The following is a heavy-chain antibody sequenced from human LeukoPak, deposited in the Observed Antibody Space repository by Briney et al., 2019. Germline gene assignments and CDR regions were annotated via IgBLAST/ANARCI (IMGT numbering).Heavy chain of an antibody. J-gene: IGHJ4*02. CDR3: ATATLVATASFDY. CDR2: FDPEDGET. D-gene: IGHD5-12*01. V-gene: IGHV1-24*01. CDR1: GYTLTELS. Sequence: ASVKVSCKVSGYTLTELSMHWVRQAPGKGLEWMGGFDPEDGETINAQKFQGRVTMTEDTSTDTAYMELSSLRSEDTAVYYCATATLVATASFDYWGQGTLVTVSS.